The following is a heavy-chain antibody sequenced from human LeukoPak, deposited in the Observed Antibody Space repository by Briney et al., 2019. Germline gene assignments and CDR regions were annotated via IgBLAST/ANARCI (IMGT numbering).Heavy chain of an antibody. V-gene: IGHV3-23*01. CDR2: ISGSGGST. Sequence: PGGSLRLXCAASGFTFSSYAMSWVRQAPGKGLEWVSAISGSGGSTYYADSVKGRFTISRDNSKNTLYLQMNSLRAEDTAVYYCAKDPITIFGVANNWLDPWGQGTLVTVSS. J-gene: IGHJ5*02. CDR1: GFTFSSYA. D-gene: IGHD3-3*01. CDR3: AKDPITIFGVANNWLDP.